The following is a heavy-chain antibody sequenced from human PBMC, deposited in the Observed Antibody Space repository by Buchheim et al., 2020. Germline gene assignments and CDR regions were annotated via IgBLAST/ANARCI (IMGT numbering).Heavy chain of an antibody. CDR2: ISGSGGST. J-gene: IGHJ3*02. V-gene: IGHV3-23*01. CDR1: GFTFSSYA. Sequence: EVQLLESGGGLVQPGGSLRLSCAASGFTFSSYAMTWVRQVRQAPGKGLEWVSAISGSGGSTYYADSVKGRFTISRDNSKNTLFLQMNSLRAEDTAVYYCARKPSTIAADPDAFDIWGQGT. D-gene: IGHD6-13*01. CDR3: ARKPSTIAADPDAFDI.